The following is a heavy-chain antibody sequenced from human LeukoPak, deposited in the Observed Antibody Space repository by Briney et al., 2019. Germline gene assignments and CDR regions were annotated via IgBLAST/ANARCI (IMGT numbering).Heavy chain of an antibody. CDR3: ARGLSDYYYDSSGYPL. V-gene: IGHV7-4-1*02. CDR2: INTNTGNP. D-gene: IGHD3-22*01. Sequence: ASVKVSCKASGYTFTGYAMNWVRQAPGQGLEWMGWINTNTGNPTYAQGFTGRFVFSLDTSVSTAYLQISGLKAEDTAAYYCARGLSDYYYDSSGYPLWGQGTLVTVSS. J-gene: IGHJ4*02. CDR1: GYTFTGYA.